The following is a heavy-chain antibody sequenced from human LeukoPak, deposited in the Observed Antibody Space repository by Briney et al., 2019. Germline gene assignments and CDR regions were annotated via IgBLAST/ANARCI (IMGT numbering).Heavy chain of an antibody. CDR3: ARDYRYDILTGYGPYYYYGMDV. V-gene: IGHV1-69*04. CDR2: IIPILGIA. J-gene: IGHJ6*02. Sequence: ASVKVSCKASGGTFSSYAISWVRQAPGQGLEWMGRIIPILGIANYAQKFQGRVTITADKSTSTAYMELSSLRSEATAVYYCARDYRYDILTGYGPYYYYGMDVWGQGTTVTVSS. D-gene: IGHD3-9*01. CDR1: GGTFSSYA.